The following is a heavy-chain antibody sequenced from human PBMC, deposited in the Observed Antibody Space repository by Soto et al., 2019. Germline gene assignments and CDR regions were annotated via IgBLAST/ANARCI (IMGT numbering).Heavy chain of an antibody. Sequence: QLQLQESGPGLVKPSQTLSLTCSVSGDSISSRVHYWGWIRQPPGKGLEWIGNFYYFGSTYYNPSPKSRVTISVDTSNNQLSLGLRSVTAADTAVYYCATSTMTSNWFDPWGQGTLVTVSS. CDR1: GDSISSRVHY. D-gene: IGHD3-3*01. CDR2: FYYFGST. J-gene: IGHJ5*02. CDR3: ATSTMTSNWFDP. V-gene: IGHV4-39*01.